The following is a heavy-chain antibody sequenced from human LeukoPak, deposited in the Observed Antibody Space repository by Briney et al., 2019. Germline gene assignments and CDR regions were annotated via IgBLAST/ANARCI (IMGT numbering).Heavy chain of an antibody. CDR3: ARHVVGVGFDY. Sequence: GTSLRLSCAASGFSFTSYNFHWVRQAPGKGLQWLGFISYDGNIKYEDSVKGRFTISRDNAKNSLYLQMNSLRAEDTAVYYCARHVVGVGFDYWGQGTLVTVSS. CDR2: ISYDGNIK. J-gene: IGHJ4*02. CDR1: GFSFTSYN. D-gene: IGHD3-22*01. V-gene: IGHV3-30*03.